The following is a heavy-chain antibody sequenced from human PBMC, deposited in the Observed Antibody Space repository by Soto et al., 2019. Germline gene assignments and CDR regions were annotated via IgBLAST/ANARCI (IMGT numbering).Heavy chain of an antibody. CDR2: IIPILGIA. Sequence: QVQLVQSGAEVKKPGSSVKVSCKASGGTFSSYTISWVRQAPGQGLEWMGRIIPILGIANYAQKFQGRVTITADKSTSTADMELSSLGSEDTAVYYCAREEYYYGSGAFFDYWGQGTLVTVSS. CDR1: GGTFSSYT. D-gene: IGHD3-10*01. CDR3: AREEYYYGSGAFFDY. V-gene: IGHV1-69*08. J-gene: IGHJ4*02.